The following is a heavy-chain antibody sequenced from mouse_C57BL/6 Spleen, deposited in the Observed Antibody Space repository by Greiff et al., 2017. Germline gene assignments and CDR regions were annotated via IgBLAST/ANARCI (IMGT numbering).Heavy chain of an antibody. J-gene: IGHJ4*01. Sequence: EVQGVESGPELVKPGASVKISCKASGYSFTGYYMHWVKQSSEKSLEWIGEINPSTGGTSYNQKFKGKATLTVDKSSSTAYMQLKSLTSEDSAVYYCARPYYYGSSLYAMDYWGQGTSVTVSS. CDR3: ARPYYYGSSLYAMDY. CDR2: INPSTGGT. CDR1: GYSFTGYY. D-gene: IGHD1-1*01. V-gene: IGHV1-43*01.